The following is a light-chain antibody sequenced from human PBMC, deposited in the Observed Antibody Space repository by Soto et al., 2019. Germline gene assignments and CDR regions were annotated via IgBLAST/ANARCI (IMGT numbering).Light chain of an antibody. Sequence: ETVMTQSPATLSLFPGERATLSCRASQSVSNNLAWYQQKSGQSPRLLIYGASTRATGIPARFSGSGSETDFTLPISSLQSEDFAVYYCQQYKNWPPVTFGGGTKVEI. J-gene: IGKJ4*01. V-gene: IGKV3-15*01. CDR1: QSVSNN. CDR3: QQYKNWPPVT. CDR2: GAS.